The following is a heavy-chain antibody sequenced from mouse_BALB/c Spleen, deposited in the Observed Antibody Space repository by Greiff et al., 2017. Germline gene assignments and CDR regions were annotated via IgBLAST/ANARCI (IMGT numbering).Heavy chain of an antibody. D-gene: IGHD2-14*01. CDR3: ARAGYDVHFDV. Sequence: EVKVVESGGGLVKPGGSLKLSCAASGFTFSSYAMSWVRQSPEKRLEWVAEISSGGSYTYYPDTVTGRFTISRDNAKNTLYLEMSSLRSEDTAMYYCARAGYDVHFDVWGAGTTVTVSS. J-gene: IGHJ1*01. CDR1: GFTFSSYA. CDR2: ISSGGSYT. V-gene: IGHV5-9-4*01.